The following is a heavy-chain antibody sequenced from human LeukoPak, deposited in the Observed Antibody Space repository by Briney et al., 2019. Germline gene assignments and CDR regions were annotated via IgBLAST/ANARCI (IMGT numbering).Heavy chain of an antibody. V-gene: IGHV7-4-1*02. D-gene: IGHD3-9*01. CDR2: INTNTGNP. J-gene: IGHJ4*02. Sequence: ASVKVSCKASGYTFTSYAMNWVRQAPGQGLEWMGWINTNTGNPTYAQGFTGRFVFSLDTSVSTAYLQISSLKAEDTAVYYCARVSLKAGYYRNPFDYWGQGTLVTVSS. CDR1: GYTFTSYA. CDR3: ARVSLKAGYYRNPFDY.